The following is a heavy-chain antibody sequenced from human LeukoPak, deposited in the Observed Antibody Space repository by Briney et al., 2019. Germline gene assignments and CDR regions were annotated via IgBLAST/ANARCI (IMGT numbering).Heavy chain of an antibody. V-gene: IGHV4-31*03. J-gene: IGHJ4*02. CDR2: IYYSGST. CDR1: GGSISSVGYY. CDR3: ARDVAVSGWLLFDY. Sequence: PSETLSLTCTVSGGSISSVGYYWSWIRQHPGKGLEWIGYIYYSGSTYYNPSLKSRVTISVDTSKNQFSLKLSSVTAADTAVYYCARDVAVSGWLLFDYWGQGTLVTVSS. D-gene: IGHD6-19*01.